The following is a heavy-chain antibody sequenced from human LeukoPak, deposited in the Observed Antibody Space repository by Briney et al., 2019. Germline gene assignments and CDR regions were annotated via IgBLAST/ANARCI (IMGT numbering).Heavy chain of an antibody. Sequence: GGSLRLSCAASGFTFSSYGMHWVRQAPGKGLEWVAVISYDGSNKYYADSVKGRFTISRDNSKNTLYLQMNSLRAEDTAVYYCAKDYYYGSGSYQYYLDYWGQGTLVTVSS. CDR1: GFTFSSYG. V-gene: IGHV3-30*18. CDR3: AKDYYYGSGSYQYYLDY. CDR2: ISYDGSNK. D-gene: IGHD3-10*01. J-gene: IGHJ4*02.